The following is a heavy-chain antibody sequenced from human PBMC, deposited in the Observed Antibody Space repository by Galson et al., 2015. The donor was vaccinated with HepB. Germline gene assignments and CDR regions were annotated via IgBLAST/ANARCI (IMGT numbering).Heavy chain of an antibody. Sequence: SVKVSCKASGYTFTSYYMHWVRQAPGQGLEWMGIINPSGGSTSYAQKLQGRVTMTRDTSTSTVYMELSSLRSEDTAVYYCARDLGSGGSGSYHYNWFDPWGQGTLVTVSS. V-gene: IGHV1-46*04. D-gene: IGHD3-10*01. J-gene: IGHJ5*02. CDR3: ARDLGSGGSGSYHYNWFDP. CDR1: GYTFTSYY. CDR2: INPSGGST.